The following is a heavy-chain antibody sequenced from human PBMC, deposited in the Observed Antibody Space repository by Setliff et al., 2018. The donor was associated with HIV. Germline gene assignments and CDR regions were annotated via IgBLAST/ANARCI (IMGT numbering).Heavy chain of an antibody. CDR1: GFTFRNYN. D-gene: IGHD3-10*01. Sequence: PGGSLRLSCAASGFTFRNYNFNWVRQAPGRGLEWVSSISIGSGAAIYYAESVQGRFTVSRDNSKNSLYLQMNSLSVEDTAVYYCARDYLYYNMYNGSPVYGMDVWGQGTTVTVSS. V-gene: IGHV3-21*01. CDR3: ARDYLYYNMYNGSPVYGMDV. CDR2: ISIGSGAAI. J-gene: IGHJ6*02.